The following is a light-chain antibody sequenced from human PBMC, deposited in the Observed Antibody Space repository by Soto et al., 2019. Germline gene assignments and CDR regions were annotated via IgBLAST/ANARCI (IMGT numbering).Light chain of an antibody. Sequence: QSVLTQPPSVSGAPGQRVAIFCTGSSSNIGAGYDVHWYQQLPGTAPKVLISGNTNRPSGVPDRFTASKSGTSASLAITGLQVDDEADYYCQSYDSSLSGVVFGGGTKVTVL. J-gene: IGLJ2*01. CDR2: GNT. V-gene: IGLV1-40*01. CDR3: QSYDSSLSGVV. CDR1: SSNIGAGYD.